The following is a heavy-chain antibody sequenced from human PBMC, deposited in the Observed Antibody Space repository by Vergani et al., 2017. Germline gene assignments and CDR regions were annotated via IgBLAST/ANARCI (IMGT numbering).Heavy chain of an antibody. CDR1: GFTLSSHA. CDR2: IWYDGSNK. CDR3: AKDRFDWLDY. V-gene: IGHV3-30*02. J-gene: IGHJ4*02. D-gene: IGHD3-9*01. Sequence: QVQLEESGGGVVQPGRSLRLSCAGSGFTLSSHAMHWVRQAPGKGLEWVAFIWYDGSNKYYADSVKGRFTISRDNSKNTLYLQMNSLRAEDTAVYYCAKDRFDWLDYWGQGTLVTVSS.